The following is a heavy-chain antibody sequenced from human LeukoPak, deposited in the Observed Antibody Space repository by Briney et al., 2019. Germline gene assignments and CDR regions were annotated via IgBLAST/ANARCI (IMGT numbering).Heavy chain of an antibody. J-gene: IGHJ4*02. V-gene: IGHV1-69*06. CDR3: AREAGSGWYGTIDY. CDR1: GGTFSSYT. D-gene: IGHD6-19*01. Sequence: SVKVSCKASGGTFSSYTISWVRQAPGQGLEWMGGIIPIFGTANYAQKFQGRVTITADKSTSTAYMELSSLRSEDTAVYYCAREAGSGWYGTIDYWGQGTLVTVSS. CDR2: IIPIFGTA.